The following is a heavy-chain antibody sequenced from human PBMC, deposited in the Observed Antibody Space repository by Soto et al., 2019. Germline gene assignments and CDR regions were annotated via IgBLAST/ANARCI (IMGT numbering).Heavy chain of an antibody. CDR3: ARDYYDSSGYPTGGYFDI. V-gene: IGHV4-59*01. CDR2: IYYSGST. D-gene: IGHD3-22*01. CDR1: GGSISSYY. J-gene: IGHJ3*02. Sequence: SETLSLTCTVSGGSISSYYWSWIRQPPGQGLEWIGYIYYSGSTNYNPSLKSRVTISVDTSKNQFSLKLSSVTAADTAVYYCARDYYDSSGYPTGGYFDIWGQGTMVT.